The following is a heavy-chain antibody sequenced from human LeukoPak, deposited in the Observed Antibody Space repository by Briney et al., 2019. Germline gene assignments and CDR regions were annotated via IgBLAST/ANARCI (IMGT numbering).Heavy chain of an antibody. J-gene: IGHJ4*02. CDR1: XGTXSSYA. Sequence: VKVSCXXXXGTXSSYAXSWVRQAPGQGLEWMRGIIPIFGTANYAQKFQGRVTITADESTSTAYMELSSLRSEDTAVYYCAGDSSGYEGYFDYWGQGTLVTASS. D-gene: IGHD3-22*01. V-gene: IGHV1-69*01. CDR3: AGDSSGYEGYFDY. CDR2: IIPIFGTA.